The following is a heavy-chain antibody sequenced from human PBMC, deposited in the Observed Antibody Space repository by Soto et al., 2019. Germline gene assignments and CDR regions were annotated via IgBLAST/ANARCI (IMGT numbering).Heavy chain of an antibody. CDR1: GFTFSSYA. Sequence: GGSLRLSCAASGFTFSSYAMHWVRQAPGKGPEWVAVISYDGSNKYYADSVKGRFTISRDNSKNTLYLQMNSLRAEDTAVYYCARDSDYGDYNDYFDYWGQGTLVTVSS. V-gene: IGHV3-30-3*01. D-gene: IGHD4-17*01. J-gene: IGHJ4*02. CDR3: ARDSDYGDYNDYFDY. CDR2: ISYDGSNK.